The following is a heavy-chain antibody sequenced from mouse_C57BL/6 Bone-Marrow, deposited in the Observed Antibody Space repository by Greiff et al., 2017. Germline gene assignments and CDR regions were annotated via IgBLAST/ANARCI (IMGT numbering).Heavy chain of an antibody. Sequence: VQLQQSGPVLARPGASVKMSCKTSGYTFTSYWMNWVKQRPGQGLEWIGAIYPGNSATSYNQKFKGKAKLTALTSANTAYMELSSLTNEDSAVYYCTGITTIVGENYFDYWGQGTTLTVSS. CDR1: GYTFTSYW. V-gene: IGHV1-5*01. CDR2: IYPGNSAT. D-gene: IGHD1-1*01. J-gene: IGHJ2*01. CDR3: TGITTIVGENYFDY.